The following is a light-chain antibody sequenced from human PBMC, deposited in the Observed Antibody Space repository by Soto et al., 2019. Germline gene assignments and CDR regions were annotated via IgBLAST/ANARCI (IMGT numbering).Light chain of an antibody. Sequence: QSVLTQPPSASGTPGQRVTISCSGSSSNIGSHVVYWYQQLAGTAPKLLMYXXXXRXXXXXXXXXGSKSGTSASLAISGLXXXXXXXXYCAVWDDSLDGWVFGGGTKLTVL. J-gene: IGLJ3*02. CDR1: SSNIGSHV. CDR3: AVWDDSLDGWV. V-gene: IGLV1-44*01. CDR2: XXX.